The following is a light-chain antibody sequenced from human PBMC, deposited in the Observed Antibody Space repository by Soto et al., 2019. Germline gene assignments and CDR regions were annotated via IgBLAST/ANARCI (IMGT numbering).Light chain of an antibody. Sequence: DIVLTQSPATLSLSPGDRATLSCRASQTVSNYLAWYQQKPGQAPRLLIYDASKKAPGTTAMFSGSGSGTDFTLTSSRLEPEDGAGYYCQQRSDLPQFGQGTRLAI. J-gene: IGKJ5*01. CDR2: DAS. V-gene: IGKV3-11*01. CDR3: QQRSDLPQ. CDR1: QTVSNY.